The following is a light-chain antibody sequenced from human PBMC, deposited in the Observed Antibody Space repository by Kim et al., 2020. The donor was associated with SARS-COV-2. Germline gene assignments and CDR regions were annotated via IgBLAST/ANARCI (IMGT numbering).Light chain of an antibody. V-gene: IGKV3-20*01. CDR3: QQYGTSPIT. CDR1: KSVSSTH. CDR2: GAF. Sequence: LSPGERASLSCRAGKSVSSTHLGWYQQKPGQAPSLIIYGAFNRATGIPDRFSGSGSGTDFTLTISRLEPEDFAVYYCQQYGTSPITFGQGTRLRLN. J-gene: IGKJ5*01.